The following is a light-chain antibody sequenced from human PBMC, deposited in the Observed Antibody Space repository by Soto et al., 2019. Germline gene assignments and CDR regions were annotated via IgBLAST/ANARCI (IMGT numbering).Light chain of an antibody. CDR3: QHLNSYPLT. CDR1: QSVTTY. J-gene: IGKJ4*01. Sequence: EITLTQSPATLSLSPGERASLSCRASQSVTTYLAWYQQKPGQPPRLLIYDASTRATGIPARFSGSGSGTDFTLTISSLEPEDFATYYCQHLNSYPLTFGGGTKVEIK. CDR2: DAS. V-gene: IGKV3-11*01.